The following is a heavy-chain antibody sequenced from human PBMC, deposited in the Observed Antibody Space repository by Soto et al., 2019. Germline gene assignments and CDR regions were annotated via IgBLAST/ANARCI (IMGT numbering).Heavy chain of an antibody. CDR2: IIPIFGTA. V-gene: IGHV1-69*05. CDR1: GGTFSSYA. D-gene: IGHD2-15*01. J-gene: IGHJ4*02. CDR3: ACGREGYKTVDY. Sequence: SVKVSCKASGGTFSSYAISWVRQAPGQGLEWMGGIIPIFGTANYAQKFQGRVTITTDASTSTAYMELSSLRSEDTAVYYCACGREGYKTVDYWGQGTLVTVSS.